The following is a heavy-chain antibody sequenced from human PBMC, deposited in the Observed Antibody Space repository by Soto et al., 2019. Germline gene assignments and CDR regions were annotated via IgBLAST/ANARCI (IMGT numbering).Heavy chain of an antibody. CDR1: VGTFSTFG. J-gene: IGHJ3*01. Sequence: QVQLVQSGAEVKKPGSSVKVSCKASVGTFSTFGVSWVRQAPGQGLEWMAAIIPISGTTNYAQRFQCRLTVTADESTTPVRMELSSLMSEATAVYYCSRQLSRGFFDGNSCFYPLDLWGQGTMVTVSS. CDR3: SRQLSRGFFDGNSCFYPLDL. V-gene: IGHV1-69*01. CDR2: IIPISGTT. D-gene: IGHD2-21*01.